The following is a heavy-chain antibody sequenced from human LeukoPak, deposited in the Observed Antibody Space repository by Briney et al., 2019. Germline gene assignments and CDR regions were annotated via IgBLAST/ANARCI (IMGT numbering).Heavy chain of an antibody. J-gene: IGHJ4*02. D-gene: IGHD3-16*01. CDR1: GFSLTNYA. CDR3: AREDARDGGYFDY. Sequence: PGGSLRLSCAASGFSLTNYAMGWVRQAPGKGLDGVSVFNGGGTCSHHADSVKGRSTMSRDTSKNTVYLQMNSLRADNTAVYYCAREDARDGGYFDYWAEGTLVTVSS. CDR2: FNGGGTCS. V-gene: IGHV3-23*01.